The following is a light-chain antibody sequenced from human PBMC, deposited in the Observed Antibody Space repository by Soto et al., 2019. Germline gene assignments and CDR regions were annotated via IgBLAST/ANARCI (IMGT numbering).Light chain of an antibody. CDR3: SSYAGSNNYV. J-gene: IGLJ1*01. Sequence: QSALTQSPSASGTPGQRVTISCSGSASTIGHNYVYWYQQLPGTAPKLLIYENSKRPSGVPDRFSGSKSGNTASLTVSGLQAEDEADYYCSSYAGSNNYVFGTGTQLTVL. CDR2: ENS. V-gene: IGLV1-47*01. CDR1: ASTIGHNY.